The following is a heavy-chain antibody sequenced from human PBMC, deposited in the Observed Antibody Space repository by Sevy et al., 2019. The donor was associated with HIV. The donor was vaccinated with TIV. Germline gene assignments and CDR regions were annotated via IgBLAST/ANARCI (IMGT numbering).Heavy chain of an antibody. V-gene: IGHV6-1*01. CDR2: TNYRSKWYN. CDR1: GDSVSSNSAA. D-gene: IGHD1-26*01. J-gene: IGHJ3*02. CDR3: AGVGELFGAFDI. Sequence: KQSQTLSLTCAISGDSVSSNSAAWNWIRQSPSRGLEWLGRTNYRSKWYNDYAVSVKSRVTINADTSKNQFSLQLKSVIPEDTAVYYCAGVGELFGAFDIWGQGTMVTVSS.